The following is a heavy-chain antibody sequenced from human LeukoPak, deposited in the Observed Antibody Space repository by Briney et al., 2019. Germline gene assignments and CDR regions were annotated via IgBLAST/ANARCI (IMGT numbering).Heavy chain of an antibody. Sequence: QTGGSLRLSCAASGSTFDSYAMNWVRQAPGKGLEWVSAISGSGASTYSADSVKGRFTISRDNSKNTLFLQMNSLRAEDTAVYYCAKGGNYDILTYYYYYYGMDVWGQGTTVTVSS. J-gene: IGHJ6*02. CDR1: GSTFDSYA. D-gene: IGHD3-9*01. CDR2: ISGSGAST. CDR3: AKGGNYDILTYYYYYYGMDV. V-gene: IGHV3-23*01.